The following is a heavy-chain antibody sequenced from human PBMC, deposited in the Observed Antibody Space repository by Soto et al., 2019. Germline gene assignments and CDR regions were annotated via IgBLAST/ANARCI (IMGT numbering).Heavy chain of an antibody. CDR3: AASGRDVLGYDYKDTEGFDI. CDR2: IIPLFAIA. J-gene: IGHJ3*02. V-gene: IGHV1-69*01. D-gene: IGHD3-10*01. Sequence: QVQLVQSGAEVKKPGSSVKVSCKASGGTFSQFAVSWVRQDPGQGLEWMGGIIPLFAIAKYAPKFEDRVTIIADDSTKTASMDLSGLRSEDTAVYYCAASGRDVLGYDYKDTEGFDIWGQGTLVTVSS. CDR1: GGTFSQFA.